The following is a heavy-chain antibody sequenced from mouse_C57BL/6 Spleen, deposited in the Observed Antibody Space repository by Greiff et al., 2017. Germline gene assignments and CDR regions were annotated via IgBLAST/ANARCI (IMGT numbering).Heavy chain of an antibody. J-gene: IGHJ4*01. Sequence: QVQLQQSGAELARPGASVKLSCKASGYTFTSYGISWVKQRTGQGLEWIGEIYPRSGNTYYNEKFKGKATLTADKSSSTAYMELRSLTSEDSAVYFCARSTMVTTRYAMDYWGQGTSVTVSS. CDR3: ARSTMVTTRYAMDY. CDR2: IYPRSGNT. V-gene: IGHV1-81*01. D-gene: IGHD2-2*01. CDR1: GYTFTSYG.